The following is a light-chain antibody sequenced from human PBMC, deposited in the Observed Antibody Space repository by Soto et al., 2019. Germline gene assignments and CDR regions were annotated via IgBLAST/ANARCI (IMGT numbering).Light chain of an antibody. CDR2: DAS. J-gene: IGKJ5*01. CDR3: QQRSNWPPT. CDR1: QSVSSY. Sequence: IVFTQSPPTLSLSQAERSTLSCGASQSVSSYLARYQQKPGQAPRLLIYDASNRATGIPARFSGSGSGTDFTLTISSLEPEDFAVYYCQQRSNWPPTFGQGTRLEIK. V-gene: IGKV3-11*01.